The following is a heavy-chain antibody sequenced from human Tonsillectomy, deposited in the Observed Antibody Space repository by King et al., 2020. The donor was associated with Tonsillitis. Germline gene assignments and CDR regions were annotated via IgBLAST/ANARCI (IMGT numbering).Heavy chain of an antibody. CDR1: GGSISSSSNY. D-gene: IGHD3-22*01. J-gene: IGHJ3*02. CDR3: AGHGENHYDSSGPFDI. CDR2: IYYSGST. Sequence: QLQESGPGLVKPSETLSLTCTVSGGSISSSSNYWGWIRQPPGKGLEWIGTIYYSGSTYYNPSLKSRVTISVDTSKNHFSLKLSSVTAADTAVYYCAGHGENHYDSSGPFDIWGQGTMVTVSS. V-gene: IGHV4-39*01.